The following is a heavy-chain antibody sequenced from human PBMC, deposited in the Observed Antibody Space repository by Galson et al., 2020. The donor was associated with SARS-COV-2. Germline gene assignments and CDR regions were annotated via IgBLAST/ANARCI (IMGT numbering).Heavy chain of an antibody. V-gene: IGHV4-38-2*02. CDR2: ISDNGDT. J-gene: IGHJ5*02. D-gene: IGHD2-15*01. CDR1: SYSITRGSY. Sequence: SETLSLTCTLTSYSITRGSYWGCIRQSPGKGLEWLGTISDNGDTHYNPSLRSRVALSLDTSKNQFFLSLTSVTAADTAVYYCVRRGALGYWFEPWGPGALVTVSA. CDR3: VRRGALGYWFEP.